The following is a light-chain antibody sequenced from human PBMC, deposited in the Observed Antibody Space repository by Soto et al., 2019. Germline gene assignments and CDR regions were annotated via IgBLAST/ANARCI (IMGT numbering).Light chain of an antibody. CDR1: QSINKD. CDR2: TAS. CDR3: QQSYSTPWT. J-gene: IGKJ1*01. V-gene: IGKV1-39*01. Sequence: DMQMTQSPSSLSASVGDRVTITCRASQSINKDVNWYQQKPGKAPELLIYTASSLQGGVPSRFSGSASGTDFILTISSLQPGDFATYFCQQSYSTPWTFGQGTRVDI.